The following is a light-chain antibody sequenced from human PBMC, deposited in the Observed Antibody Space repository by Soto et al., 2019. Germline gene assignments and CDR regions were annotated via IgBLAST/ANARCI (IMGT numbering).Light chain of an antibody. CDR3: MQALRAPPT. Sequence: DIVMTQSPLSLPVTPGEPASISCRSSQSLLGTNGHNSLDWYLQKPGQSPQLLIYLGSHRASGVPDRFSGSGSGTDFTLKISRVEAEDVGVYHCMQALRAPPTFGQVTKVEIK. J-gene: IGKJ1*01. V-gene: IGKV2-28*01. CDR2: LGS. CDR1: QSLLGTNGHNS.